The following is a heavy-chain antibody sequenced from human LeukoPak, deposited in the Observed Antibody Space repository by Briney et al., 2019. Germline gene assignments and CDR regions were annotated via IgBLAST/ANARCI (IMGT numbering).Heavy chain of an antibody. CDR1: GFTFSSNG. V-gene: IGHV3-30*02. CDR3: AKDLEEVTYYYDSSGYLPPYY. J-gene: IGHJ4*02. Sequence: GGSLRLSCAASGFTFSSNGMHWVRQAPGKGLEWVAFIRYDGSNKYNADSVEGRFPISRDNSKNTVYLQLRSLRAEDTAVYYCAKDLEEVTYYYDSSGYLPPYYWGEGTLVSVSS. CDR2: IRYDGSNK. D-gene: IGHD3-22*01.